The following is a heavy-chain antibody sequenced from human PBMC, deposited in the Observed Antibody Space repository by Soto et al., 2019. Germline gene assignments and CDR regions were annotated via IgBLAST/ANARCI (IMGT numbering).Heavy chain of an antibody. V-gene: IGHV4-31*03. CDR2: IYSSGST. D-gene: IGHD3-22*01. CDR1: GGSISSGGYY. Sequence: QVQLQESGPGLVKPSQTLSLICTVSGGSISSGGYYWRWIRQRPGKGLEWIGYIYSSGSTYYNPSLKSRLTISLDTSKNHFSLNLNSVTAADTAVYYCARDGDGSGYFLDYWGQGTLVTVSS. CDR3: ARDGDGSGYFLDY. J-gene: IGHJ4*02.